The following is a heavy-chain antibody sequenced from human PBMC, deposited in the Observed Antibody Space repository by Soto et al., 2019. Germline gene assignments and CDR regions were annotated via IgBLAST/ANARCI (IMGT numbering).Heavy chain of an antibody. J-gene: IGHJ4*02. V-gene: IGHV3-7*05. D-gene: IGHD5-18*01. CDR2: IKQDGSEK. Sequence: EVQLVESGGGLVQPGGSLRLSCAASGFTFSSYWMSWVRQAPGKGLEWVANIKQDGSEKYYVDSVKGRFTISRDNAKNSLYLQMNSLRAEDTAVYYCARGYSYGLSYFDYWGQGTLVTVSS. CDR1: GFTFSSYW. CDR3: ARGYSYGLSYFDY.